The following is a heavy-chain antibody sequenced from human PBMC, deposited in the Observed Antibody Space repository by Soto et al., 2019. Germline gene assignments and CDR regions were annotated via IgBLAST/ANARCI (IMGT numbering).Heavy chain of an antibody. CDR1: GYTFTGYY. CDR3: ARDRNYYDSSGYPGGMDV. Sequence: ASVKVSCKASGYTFTGYYMHWVRQAPGQGLEWMGWINPNSGGTNYAQKFQGWVTMTRDTSISTAYMELSRLGSDDTAVYYCARDRNYYDSSGYPGGMDVWGRGTTVTVSS. D-gene: IGHD3-22*01. V-gene: IGHV1-2*04. J-gene: IGHJ6*02. CDR2: INPNSGGT.